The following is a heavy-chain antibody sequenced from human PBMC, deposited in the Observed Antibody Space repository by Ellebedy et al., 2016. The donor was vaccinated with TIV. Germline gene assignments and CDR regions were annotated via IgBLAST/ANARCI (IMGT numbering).Heavy chain of an antibody. V-gene: IGHV3-30-3*01. J-gene: IGHJ4*02. CDR1: GFTFSDYA. CDR3: ARDVHTAVAPYFAY. CDR2: ISVDGSKE. D-gene: IGHD5-18*01. Sequence: GESLKISXAASGFTFSDYAMHWVRQAPGKGLEWVTLISVDGSKEYYADSVKGRFTVSRDNSKNTLYLQMNSLRAEDTAVYYCARDVHTAVAPYFAYWGQGTLVTVSS.